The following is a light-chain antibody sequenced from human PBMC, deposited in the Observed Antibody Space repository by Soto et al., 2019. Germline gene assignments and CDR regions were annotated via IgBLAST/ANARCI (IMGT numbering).Light chain of an antibody. V-gene: IGKV3-20*01. CDR1: QTVRNNY. Sequence: EIVLTEFPGTMPLSPGERATLSCRASQTVRNNYLAWYQQKPGQAPRLLIYGASGRATGIPDRFSGSGSGTDFTLTISRLEPEDFAVYYCQQYTSSLITFGQGTRLEIK. CDR3: QQYTSSLIT. J-gene: IGKJ5*01. CDR2: GAS.